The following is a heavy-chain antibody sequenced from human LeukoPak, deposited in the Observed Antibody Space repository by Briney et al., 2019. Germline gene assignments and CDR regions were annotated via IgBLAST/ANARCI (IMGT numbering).Heavy chain of an antibody. CDR1: GFPFSNAW. V-gene: IGHV3-15*01. J-gene: IGHJ3*02. D-gene: IGHD4-23*01. Sequence: KPGGSLRLSCAASGFPFSNAWMSWVRQAPGKGLEWVGRLKSKTDGGTTDYAAPVKGRFTISRDDSKNTVYLQMTSLKTEDTAVYYCTIDTVGGRTGMVAFDIWGPGTMVTVSS. CDR2: LKSKTDGGTT. CDR3: TIDTVGGRTGMVAFDI.